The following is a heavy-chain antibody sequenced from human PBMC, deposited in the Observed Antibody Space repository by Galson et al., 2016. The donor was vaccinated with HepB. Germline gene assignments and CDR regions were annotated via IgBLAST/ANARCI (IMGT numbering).Heavy chain of an antibody. Sequence: SLRLSCAASGFTFSNYWMHWVRQAPGKGLVWVSRIKNDGSNTMYADSVKGRFTISRDNAKNTLYLQMNSLRVEDTAVYYCAKDDYMGAWGQGILVTVSS. J-gene: IGHJ5*02. CDR2: IKNDGSNT. V-gene: IGHV3-74*03. CDR1: GFTFSNYW. CDR3: AKDDYMGA. D-gene: IGHD4-11*01.